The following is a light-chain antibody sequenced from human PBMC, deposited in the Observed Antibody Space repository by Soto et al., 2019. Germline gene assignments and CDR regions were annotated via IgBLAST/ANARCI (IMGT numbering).Light chain of an antibody. CDR2: DAS. J-gene: IGKJ2*01. CDR3: QQYDGYSPGT. V-gene: IGKV1-5*01. CDR1: QFVRTY. Sequence: DIHMTQSPSTLSASVGDRVTITCRASQFVRTYLAWYQQQPGKAPRLLIYDASSLESGVPSRFSGSGSGTEFTLTISSLQPDDFATYYCQQYDGYSPGTFGQGTKLEIK.